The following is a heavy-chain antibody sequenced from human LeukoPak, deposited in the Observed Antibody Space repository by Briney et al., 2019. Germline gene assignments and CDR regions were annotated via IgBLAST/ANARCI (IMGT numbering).Heavy chain of an antibody. V-gene: IGHV3-21*04. Sequence: GGSLRLSCAASGFTFSSYNMHWVRQVPGKGLQWVSSITYTSTYIYYADSVKGRFIISRDNAKKSLYLQMNSLRAEDTAFYYCAINGGGDSGYGNFDYWGQGTLVTVSS. CDR1: GFTFSSYN. CDR3: AINGGGDSGYGNFDY. D-gene: IGHD5-12*01. J-gene: IGHJ4*02. CDR2: ITYTSTYI.